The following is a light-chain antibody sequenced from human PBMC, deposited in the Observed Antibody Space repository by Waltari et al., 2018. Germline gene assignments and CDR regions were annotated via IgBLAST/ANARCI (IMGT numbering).Light chain of an antibody. Sequence: QAVVTQEPSLTVSPGGTVTLTCGSSTGFVTSVRYPYWFQQKPGQAPKTLIYDTSNKPSWTPARFSGSLVGGKAALTLSGAQPEDEADYYCLLSYSGGRRVFGGGTKLTVL. CDR3: LLSYSGGRRV. V-gene: IGLV7-46*01. J-gene: IGLJ3*02. CDR2: DTS. CDR1: TGFVTSVRY.